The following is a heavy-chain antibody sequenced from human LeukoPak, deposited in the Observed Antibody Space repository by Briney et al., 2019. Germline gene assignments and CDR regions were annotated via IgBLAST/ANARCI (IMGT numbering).Heavy chain of an antibody. V-gene: IGHV1-8*01. CDR2: MNPNNGNT. CDR3: ARAHSGAGTYYYDSSGYQYFDY. J-gene: IGHJ4*02. CDR1: GFRFTSYD. D-gene: IGHD3-22*01. Sequence: ASVKVSCTASGFRFTSYDINWVRQASGQGLEWMGWMNPNNGNTGYAQKFQGRVTMTRDTSISTAYMELRDLRSEDTAVYYCARAHSGAGTYYYDSSGYQYFDYWGQGTLVTVSS.